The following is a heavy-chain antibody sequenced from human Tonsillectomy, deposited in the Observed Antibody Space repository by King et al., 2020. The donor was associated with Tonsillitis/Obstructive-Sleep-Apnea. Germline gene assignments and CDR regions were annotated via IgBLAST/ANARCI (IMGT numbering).Heavy chain of an antibody. Sequence: QLVQSGSELKKSGASVRVYFMSSGYIFTTYAINWVRQAPVQGLEWMVCINTNTGNPTYAQVFTGRLVFSLDTSVSTAYLQISGLKAEDTSVYYCARDSTGHDAFDIWGQGTMVTVSS. V-gene: IGHV7-4-1*02. CDR2: INTNTGNP. J-gene: IGHJ3*02. CDR1: GYIFTTYA. CDR3: ARDSTGHDAFDI. D-gene: IGHD4-17*01.